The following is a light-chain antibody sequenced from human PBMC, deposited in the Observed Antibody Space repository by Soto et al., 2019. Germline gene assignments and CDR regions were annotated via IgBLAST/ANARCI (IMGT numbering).Light chain of an antibody. CDR3: SSYAGSSTWV. V-gene: IGLV2-14*01. CDR1: SRDVGGYNY. CDR2: EVS. Sequence: QSALTQPASVSGSPGLSITISCTGTSRDVGGYNYVSWYQQHPGKAPKLMIYEVSNRPSGVSNRFSGSKSGNTASLTISGLQAEDEADYYCSSYAGSSTWVFGGGTKLTVL. J-gene: IGLJ3*02.